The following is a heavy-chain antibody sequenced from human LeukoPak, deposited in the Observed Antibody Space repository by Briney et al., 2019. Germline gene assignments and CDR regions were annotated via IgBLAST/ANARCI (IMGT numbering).Heavy chain of an antibody. J-gene: IGHJ4*02. Sequence: GGSLRLSCAASGFTFSSYAMSWVRHAPGKGLEWVSAISGSGGSTYYADSVKGRFTISRDNSKNTLYLQMNSLRAEDTAVYYCAKRGSDYSDYAAKYFDYWGQGTLVTVSS. CDR3: AKRGSDYSDYAAKYFDY. CDR2: ISGSGGST. CDR1: GFTFSSYA. D-gene: IGHD4-11*01. V-gene: IGHV3-23*01.